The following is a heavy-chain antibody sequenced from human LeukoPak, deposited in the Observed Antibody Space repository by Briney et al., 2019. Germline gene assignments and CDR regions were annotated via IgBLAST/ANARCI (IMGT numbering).Heavy chain of an antibody. J-gene: IGHJ3*02. CDR3: ARNGGSYTFDI. D-gene: IGHD1-26*01. V-gene: IGHV4-39*07. CDR1: GGSVSSSSYY. CDR2: IYYSGST. Sequence: SETLSLTCTVSGGSVSSSSYYWGWIRQPPGKGLEWIGSIYYSGSTYYNPSLKSRVTISVDTSKNQFSLKLSSVTAADTAVYYCARNGGSYTFDIWGQGTMVTVSS.